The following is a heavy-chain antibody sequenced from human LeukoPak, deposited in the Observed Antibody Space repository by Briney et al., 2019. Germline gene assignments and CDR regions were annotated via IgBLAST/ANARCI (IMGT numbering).Heavy chain of an antibody. D-gene: IGHD3-9*01. CDR1: GGSFSGYY. J-gene: IGHJ6*02. CDR2: INHSGST. Sequence: SETLSLTCAVYGGSFSGYYWSWISQPPGKGLEWIGEINHSGSTNYNPSLKSRVTISVDTSKNQFSLKLSSVTAADTAVYYCARGPNYDILTGYYNDYYYGMDVWGQGTTVTVSS. CDR3: ARGPNYDILTGYYNDYYYGMDV. V-gene: IGHV4-34*01.